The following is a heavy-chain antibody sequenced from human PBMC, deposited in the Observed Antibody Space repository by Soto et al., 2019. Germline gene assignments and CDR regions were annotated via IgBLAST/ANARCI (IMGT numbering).Heavy chain of an antibody. D-gene: IGHD3-16*01. CDR2: ISYDGSNK. CDR3: ARRPVTYYFDY. J-gene: IGHJ4*02. Sequence: QVQLVDSGGGVVQPGRSLRLSCAASGFTFSNYAMHWVRQAPGKVLEWLAVISYDGSNKYYADSVNGLFTISIDNPKNTLYLQMNSLRAEDTAVYYCARRPVTYYFDYWGQGTLVTVSS. V-gene: IGHV3-30-3*01. CDR1: GFTFSNYA.